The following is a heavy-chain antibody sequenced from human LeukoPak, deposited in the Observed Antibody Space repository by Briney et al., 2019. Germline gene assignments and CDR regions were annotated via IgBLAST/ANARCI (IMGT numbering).Heavy chain of an antibody. CDR3: ATIRGYSYGFDY. V-gene: IGHV1-8*02. J-gene: IGHJ4*02. Sequence: ASVKVSCKASGYTFTGYYMHWVRQAPGQGLEWMGWMNPNSGNTGYAQKFQGRVTMTRNTSISTAYMELSSLRSEDTAVYYCATIRGYSYGFDYWGQGTLVTVSS. D-gene: IGHD5-18*01. CDR2: MNPNSGNT. CDR1: GYTFTGYY.